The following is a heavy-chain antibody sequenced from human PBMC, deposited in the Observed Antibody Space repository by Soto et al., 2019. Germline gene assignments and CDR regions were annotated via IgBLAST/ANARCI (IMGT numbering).Heavy chain of an antibody. Sequence: SVKVSCKASGGTFSSYAISWVRQAPGQGLEWMGGIIPIFGTANYAQKFQGRVTITADESTSTAYMELSSLRSEDTAVYYCGSGPTPYYFDYWGQGTLVTVSS. CDR3: GSGPTPYYFDY. CDR2: IIPIFGTA. V-gene: IGHV1-69*13. CDR1: GGTFSSYA. J-gene: IGHJ4*02. D-gene: IGHD2-15*01.